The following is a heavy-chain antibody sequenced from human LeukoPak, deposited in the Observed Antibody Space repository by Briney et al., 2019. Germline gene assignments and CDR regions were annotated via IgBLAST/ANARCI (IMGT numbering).Heavy chain of an antibody. CDR2: ISAYNGNT. Sequence: GASVKVSCKASGYTFTSYGISWVRQAPGQGLEWMGWISAYNGNTNYAQKLQGRVTMTTDTSTSTAYMELRSLRSDDTAVYYCARAKTQGGSDGAYYYYYIDVWGKGTTVTVSS. J-gene: IGHJ6*03. D-gene: IGHD4-17*01. V-gene: IGHV1-18*01. CDR1: GYTFTSYG. CDR3: ARAKTQGGSDGAYYYYYIDV.